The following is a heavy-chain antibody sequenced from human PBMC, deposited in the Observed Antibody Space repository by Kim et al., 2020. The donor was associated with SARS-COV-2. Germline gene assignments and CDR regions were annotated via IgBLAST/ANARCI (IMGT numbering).Heavy chain of an antibody. CDR2: ISDTGDGT. Sequence: GGSLRLSCAASGFTFSSYAMSWVRQAPGKGLEWVSAISDTGDGTYYADSVKGRFTISRDNSKNTLYLQMNSPRAEDTAIYYCAKVTWDGLDDYWGQGTLVTVTS. J-gene: IGHJ4*02. CDR3: AKVTWDGLDDY. CDR1: GFTFSSYA. V-gene: IGHV3-23*01. D-gene: IGHD1-26*01.